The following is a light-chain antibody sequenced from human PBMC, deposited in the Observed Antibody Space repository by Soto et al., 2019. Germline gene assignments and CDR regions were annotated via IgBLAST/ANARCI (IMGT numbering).Light chain of an antibody. CDR1: QSIDTY. Sequence: DIQMTQSPSSLSASFGDRVTLTCLASQSIDTYLNWYQQKPGTAPKLLMYSASTLHSGVPSRFSDSGSGTDFTLTSSSLQREDFATYFCQQSHSTPYTFVQGTKLEI. CDR2: SAS. CDR3: QQSHSTPYT. J-gene: IGKJ2*01. V-gene: IGKV1-39*01.